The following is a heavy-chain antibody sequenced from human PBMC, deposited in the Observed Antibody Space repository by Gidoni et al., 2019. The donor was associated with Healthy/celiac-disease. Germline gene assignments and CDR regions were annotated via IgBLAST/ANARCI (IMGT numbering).Heavy chain of an antibody. D-gene: IGHD4-17*01. J-gene: IGHJ2*01. V-gene: IGHV3-13*04. CDR2: IGTAGDT. CDR1: GFTFSSYD. CDR3: ARGGYGDYGGNWYFDL. Sequence: EVQLVESGGGLVQPGGSLRLSCAASGFTFSSYDMHWVRQATGKGLEWVSAIGTAGDTYYPGSVKGRFTISRENAKNSLYLQMNSLRAGDTAVYYCARGGYGDYGGNWYFDLWGRGTLVTVSS.